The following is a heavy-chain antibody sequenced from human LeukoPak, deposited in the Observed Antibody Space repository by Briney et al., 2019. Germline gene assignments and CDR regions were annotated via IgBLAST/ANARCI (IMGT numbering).Heavy chain of an antibody. J-gene: IGHJ4*02. CDR3: ARASLTPLRYFDWSKYYFDY. V-gene: IGHV3-48*03. Sequence: GGSLRLSCAASGFTFSSYEMNWVRQAPGKGLEWVSYISSSGSTIYYADSVKGRFTISRDNSKNTLYLQMNSLRAEDTAVYYCARASLTPLRYFDWSKYYFDYWGQGTLVTVSS. D-gene: IGHD3-9*01. CDR1: GFTFSSYE. CDR2: ISSSGSTI.